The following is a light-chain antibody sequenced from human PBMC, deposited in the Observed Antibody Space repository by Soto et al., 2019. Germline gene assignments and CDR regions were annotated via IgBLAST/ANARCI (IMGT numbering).Light chain of an antibody. CDR3: QSYDSSLSAWV. CDR1: SSXIGAGYD. V-gene: IGLV1-40*01. Sequence: QSVLTQPPSVSGAPGQRVTISCTASSSXIGAGYDVHWYQQLPGTAPKLLIYGNTNRPSGVPDRFSGSKSGTSASLAITGLQAEDEADYYCQSYDSSLSAWVFGGGTKVTVL. J-gene: IGLJ3*02. CDR2: GNT.